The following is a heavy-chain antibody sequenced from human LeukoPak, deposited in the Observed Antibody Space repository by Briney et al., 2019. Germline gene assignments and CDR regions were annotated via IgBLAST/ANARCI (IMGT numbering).Heavy chain of an antibody. D-gene: IGHD1-26*01. CDR3: ATRPLPVGIGPFDY. CDR1: GYALTGND. J-gene: IGHJ4*02. Sequence: ASVKVSCKASGYALTGNDYYWVRQAPGQGLEYMGSINSFTGDTNYAQKFQGRVTMTRDTSISTAYMELSGLRFDDTGVYYCATRPLPVGIGPFDYWGLGTPVTVSS. CDR2: INSFTGDT. V-gene: IGHV1-2*02.